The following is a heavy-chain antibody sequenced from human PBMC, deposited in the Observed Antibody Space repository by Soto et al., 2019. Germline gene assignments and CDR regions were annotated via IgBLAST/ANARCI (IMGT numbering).Heavy chain of an antibody. D-gene: IGHD5-18*01. CDR2: INHSGST. J-gene: IGHJ4*02. V-gene: IGHV4-34*01. Sequence: QVQLQQWGAGLLKPSETLSLTCAVQNGSLDGYYWSWIRQPPGQGMEWVGEINHSGSTHFNPSLKSRVPMSVDTSKNQVSLTLSSVTAADTAVYFCARGVGYTYGCSVYWGPGTLVTVS. CDR1: NGSLDGYY. CDR3: ARGVGYTYGCSVY.